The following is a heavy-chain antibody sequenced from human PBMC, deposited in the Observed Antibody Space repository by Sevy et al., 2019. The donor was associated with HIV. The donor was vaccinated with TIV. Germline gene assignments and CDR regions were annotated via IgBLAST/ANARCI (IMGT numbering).Heavy chain of an antibody. D-gene: IGHD1-26*01. CDR2: ISYDGSSK. V-gene: IGHV3-30*18. CDR3: VKGGVTWELLDY. J-gene: IGHJ4*02. CDR1: GFIFSSYD. Sequence: GGSLRLSCAASGFIFSSYDMHWVRQAPGKGLEWVTSISYDGSSKYYADSVKGRFTISRDNSENILYLQMNSLRTDDTAVYYCVKGGVTWELLDYWGQGTLVTVSS.